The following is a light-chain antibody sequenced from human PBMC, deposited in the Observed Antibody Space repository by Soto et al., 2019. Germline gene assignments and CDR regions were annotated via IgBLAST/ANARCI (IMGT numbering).Light chain of an antibody. CDR3: QQRINWPLT. CDR2: DAS. J-gene: IGKJ4*01. CDR1: QSVSSY. Sequence: EIVLTQSPATLSLSPAERATLSCRASQSVSSYLTWYQQKLGQAPRLLIYDASNRATGIPARFSGSGSGTDFTLTISSLEPEDFAVYYCQQRINWPLTFGGGTKVEIK. V-gene: IGKV3-11*01.